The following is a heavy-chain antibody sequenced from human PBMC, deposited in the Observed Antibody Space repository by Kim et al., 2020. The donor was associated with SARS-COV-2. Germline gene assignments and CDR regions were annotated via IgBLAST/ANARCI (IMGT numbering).Heavy chain of an antibody. V-gene: IGHV3-48*03. D-gene: IGHD6-6*01. J-gene: IGHJ6*02. CDR2: ISSSGSTI. CDR1: GFTFSSYE. CDR3: ARVFLSSSYPSGGMDV. Sequence: GGSLRLSCAASGFTFSSYEMNWVRQAPGKGLEWVSYISSSGSTIYYADSVKGRFTISRDNAKNSLYLQMNSLRAEDTAVYYCARVFLSSSYPSGGMDVWGQGTTVTVSS.